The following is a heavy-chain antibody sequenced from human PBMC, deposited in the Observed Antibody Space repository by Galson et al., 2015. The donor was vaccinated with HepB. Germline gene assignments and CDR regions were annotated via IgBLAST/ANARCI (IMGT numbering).Heavy chain of an antibody. Sequence: SLRLSCAASGFTFRNYGMHWVRQAPGKGLEWVAAIWNDGSNKFYADSVKGRFTISRDKSKNTLYLQMNSLRAEDTAVYYCARDLGNGYDDSGWFDPWGQGTLVTVSS. CDR1: GFTFRNYG. V-gene: IGHV3-33*01. D-gene: IGHD5-12*01. CDR3: ARDLGNGYDDSGWFDP. J-gene: IGHJ5*02. CDR2: IWNDGSNK.